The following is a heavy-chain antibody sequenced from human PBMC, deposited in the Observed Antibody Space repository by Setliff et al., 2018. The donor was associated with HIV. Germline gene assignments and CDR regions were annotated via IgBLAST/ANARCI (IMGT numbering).Heavy chain of an antibody. CDR3: ARVPGTLGTGKSSDF. D-gene: IGHD1-1*01. V-gene: IGHV1-18*04. J-gene: IGHJ4*02. CDR2: IGAYTAHT. Sequence: ASVKVSCKASGYTFTGYFIHWVRQAPGRGLEWMGWIGAYTAHTDSAQRPQGRVTLTTDTSRGTAYMELKSLTSDDTAVYYCARVPGTLGTGKSSDFWGQGTLVTVS. CDR1: GYTFTGYF.